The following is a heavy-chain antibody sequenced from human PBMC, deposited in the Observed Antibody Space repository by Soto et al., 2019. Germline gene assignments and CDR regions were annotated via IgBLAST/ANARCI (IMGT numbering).Heavy chain of an antibody. Sequence: VQLLESGGGLVQPGGSLRLSCAASGFTFSSYAMSWVRQAPGKGLEWVSAISGSGGSTYCADSVNGRFTISRGNSRNTLYLQMKSLRAEDTAVYYCAKALSWLQLQALFDYWGQGTLVTVSS. CDR2: ISGSGGST. J-gene: IGHJ4*02. V-gene: IGHV3-23*01. D-gene: IGHD5-12*01. CDR3: AKALSWLQLQALFDY. CDR1: GFTFSSYA.